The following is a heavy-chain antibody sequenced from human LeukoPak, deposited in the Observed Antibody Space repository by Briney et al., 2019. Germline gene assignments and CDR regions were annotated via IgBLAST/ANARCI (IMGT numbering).Heavy chain of an antibody. D-gene: IGHD5-18*01. CDR1: GGSISSYY. CDR2: IYYSGST. Sequence: SEALSLTCTVSGGSISSYYWSWIRQPPGKGLEWIGYIYYSGSTNYNPSLKSQVTIPVDTSKNQFSLKLSSVTAADTAVYYCARVSPLSTAMGEYYYYYYMDVWGKGTTVTVSS. V-gene: IGHV4-59*01. CDR3: ARVSPLSTAMGEYYYYYYMDV. J-gene: IGHJ6*03.